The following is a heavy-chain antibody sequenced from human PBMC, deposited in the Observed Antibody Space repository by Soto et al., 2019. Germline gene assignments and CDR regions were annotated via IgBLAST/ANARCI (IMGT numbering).Heavy chain of an antibody. CDR2: ISGGGDTT. J-gene: IGHJ4*02. V-gene: IGHV3-23*01. Sequence: EVQLLESGGGLVQPGGSLRLSCAASGFTFNNYAMTWVRQAPGKGLEWVSAISGGGDTTSYADSVKGRFTVSRDGSKNTPYLQMSSLRAEDTALYYCAKGRGGSGSLTPRVDFWGQGPMVTVSS. CDR3: AKGRGGSGSLTPRVDF. D-gene: IGHD3-10*01. CDR1: GFTFNNYA.